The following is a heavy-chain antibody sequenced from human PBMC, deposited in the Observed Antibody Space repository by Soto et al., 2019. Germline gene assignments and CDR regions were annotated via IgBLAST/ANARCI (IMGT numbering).Heavy chain of an antibody. CDR1: GFTFSSYA. Sequence: GGSLRLSCAASGFTFSSYAMHWVRQAPGKGLEYVSAISSNGGSTYYADSVKGRFTISRDNSKNTLYLQMGSLRAEDMAVYYSARDGFSSGWPRLGGMDVWGQGTTVTVSS. CDR3: ARDGFSSGWPRLGGMDV. J-gene: IGHJ6*02. V-gene: IGHV3-64*02. D-gene: IGHD6-19*01. CDR2: ISSNGGST.